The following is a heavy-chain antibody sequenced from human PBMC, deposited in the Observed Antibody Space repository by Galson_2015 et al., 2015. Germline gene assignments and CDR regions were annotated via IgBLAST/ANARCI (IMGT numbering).Heavy chain of an antibody. V-gene: IGHV6-1*01. CDR1: GDSVSSTSAA. CDR2: TYYRSKWYN. Sequence: CAISGDSVSSTSAAWIWIRQSPSRGLEWLGRTYYRSKWYNDYAVSVKSRITINPDTSKNQFSLQLNSVAPEDTAVYFCARASVGGTYNYWGQGTLVTVSS. D-gene: IGHD1-1*01. CDR3: ARASVGGTYNY. J-gene: IGHJ4*02.